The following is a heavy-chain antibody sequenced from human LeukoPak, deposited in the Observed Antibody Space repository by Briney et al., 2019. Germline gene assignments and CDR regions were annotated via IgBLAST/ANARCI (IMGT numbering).Heavy chain of an antibody. V-gene: IGHV3-23*01. J-gene: IGHJ4*02. D-gene: IGHD6-19*01. CDR2: ISSGGNT. Sequence: PGGSLRLSCAASGFTFSSYAMSWVRQAPGKGLEWVSGISSGGNTYYVESVKGRFTISRDNSKNTLYLQMNSLRAEDTAVYYCAKATSGWYNLDYWGQGTLVTVSS. CDR3: AKATSGWYNLDY. CDR1: GFTFSSYA.